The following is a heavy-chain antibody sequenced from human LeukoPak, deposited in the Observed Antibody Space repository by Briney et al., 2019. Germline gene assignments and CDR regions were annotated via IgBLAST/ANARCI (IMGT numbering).Heavy chain of an antibody. J-gene: IGHJ4*02. Sequence: GESLKISCKGSGYTFTNYWIGWVRQMPGKGLEWMAIIYPGDSDIRYSPSFQGQVPISADKSISTAYLQWSSLKASDTAMYYCARHPNDNHGDTTTYTYWGQGTLVTVSS. CDR3: ARHPNDNHGDTTTYTY. CDR2: IYPGDSDI. CDR1: GYTFTNYW. V-gene: IGHV5-51*01. D-gene: IGHD2/OR15-2a*01.